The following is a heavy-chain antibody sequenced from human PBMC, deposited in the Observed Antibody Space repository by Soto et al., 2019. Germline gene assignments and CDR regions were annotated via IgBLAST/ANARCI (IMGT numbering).Heavy chain of an antibody. V-gene: IGHV4-30-4*01. Sequence: QEQLQESGPGLVKPSQTLSLTCTVSGGSISSGDYYWSWIRQPPGKGLEWIGYIYYSGSTYYNPSLKSRVTISVDTSKNQFSLKLSSVTAADTAVYYCARADIVVVVAASHAFDLWGQGTMVTVSS. J-gene: IGHJ3*01. CDR1: GGSISSGDYY. CDR3: ARADIVVVVAASHAFDL. CDR2: IYYSGST. D-gene: IGHD2-15*01.